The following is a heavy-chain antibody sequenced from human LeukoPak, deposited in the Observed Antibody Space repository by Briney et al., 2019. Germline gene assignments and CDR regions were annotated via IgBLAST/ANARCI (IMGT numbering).Heavy chain of an antibody. Sequence: GGSLRLSCAASGFTFSTFAVSWVRQAPGKGLEWVSIISDNGDSTYYADSVKGRFTTSRDNSKNTLCLQMNSLRAEDTAVYYCAREVGALDYWGQGTLVTVSS. CDR1: GFTFSTFA. V-gene: IGHV3-23*01. D-gene: IGHD1-26*01. J-gene: IGHJ4*02. CDR3: AREVGALDY. CDR2: ISDNGDST.